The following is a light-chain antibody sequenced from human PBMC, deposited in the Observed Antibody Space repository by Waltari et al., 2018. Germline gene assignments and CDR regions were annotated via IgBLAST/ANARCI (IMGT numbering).Light chain of an antibody. Sequence: QPALTQPASVSGSPGQSLTIPCTGSSSDIGGYDYFPWYQQHPGKAPKLIIYDVTKRPSGISSRFSGSKSGNTASLTISGLQAEDEADYYCSSYTTNKTPVIGGGTKVTVL. V-gene: IGLV2-14*03. CDR2: DVT. CDR1: SSDIGGYDY. J-gene: IGLJ2*01. CDR3: SSYTTNKTPV.